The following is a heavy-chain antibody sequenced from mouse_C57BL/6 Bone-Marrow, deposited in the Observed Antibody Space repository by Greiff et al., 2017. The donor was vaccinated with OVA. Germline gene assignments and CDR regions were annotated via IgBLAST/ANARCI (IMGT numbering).Heavy chain of an antibody. CDR3: TTPSPLWLRGGYYFDY. CDR1: GFNIKDDY. V-gene: IGHV14-4*01. Sequence: VQLQQSGAELVRPGASVKLSCTASGFNIKDDYMHWVKQRPEQGLEWIGWIDPENGDTEYASKFQGKATITAATSSNTAYLQLSSLTSEDTAVYYCTTPSPLWLRGGYYFDYWGQGTTLTVSS. D-gene: IGHD2-2*01. J-gene: IGHJ2*01. CDR2: IDPENGDT.